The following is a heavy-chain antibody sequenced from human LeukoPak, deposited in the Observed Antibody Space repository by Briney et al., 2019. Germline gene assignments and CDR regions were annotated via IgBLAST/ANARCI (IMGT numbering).Heavy chain of an antibody. CDR2: ISAYNGNT. D-gene: IGHD3-9*01. Sequence: GASVKVSCKASGYTFTSYGISWVRQAPGQGLEWMGWISAYNGNTNYAQKLQGRVTMTTDTSTSTAYMELRSLRSDDTAVYYCARERGELRYFDWLGNGMDVWGQGTTVTVSS. J-gene: IGHJ6*02. V-gene: IGHV1-18*01. CDR1: GYTFTSYG. CDR3: ARERGELRYFDWLGNGMDV.